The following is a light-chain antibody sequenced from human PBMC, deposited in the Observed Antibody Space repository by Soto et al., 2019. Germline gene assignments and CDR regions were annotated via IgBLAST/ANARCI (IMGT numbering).Light chain of an antibody. CDR3: CSYSGSSTIVV. J-gene: IGLJ2*01. Sequence: QSVLTQPASVSGSPGQSITISCTGTSSDVGGYIVSWYQQHPGKAPRLMIFDVDNRPSGVSTRFSGSKSGNTASLTISGLQAEDEADYYCCSYSGSSTIVVFGGGTKLTVL. CDR1: SSDVGGYI. CDR2: DVD. V-gene: IGLV2-14*03.